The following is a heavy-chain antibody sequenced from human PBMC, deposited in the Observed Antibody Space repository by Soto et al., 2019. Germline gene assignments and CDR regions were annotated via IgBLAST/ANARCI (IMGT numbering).Heavy chain of an antibody. D-gene: IGHD1-26*01. CDR3: ARDGKGGMDV. CDR1: GGSISSGGYY. V-gene: IGHV4-31*03. Sequence: QVQLQESGPGLVKPSQTLSLTCTVSGGSISSGGYYWSWIRQHPGKGLEWIGYIYYSGSTYYNPSLKSRATISVNTSKNQVSRKMSSVTAADTGVYYCARDGKGGMDVWGQGTTVTVSS. J-gene: IGHJ6*02. CDR2: IYYSGST.